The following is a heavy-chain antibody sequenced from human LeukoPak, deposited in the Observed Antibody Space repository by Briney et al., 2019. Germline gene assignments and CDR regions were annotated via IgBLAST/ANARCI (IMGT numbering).Heavy chain of an antibody. D-gene: IGHD3-3*01. CDR3: ARRNYDFWSGSPSFGY. V-gene: IGHV4-34*01. J-gene: IGHJ4*02. CDR2: INHSGST. CDR1: GGSFSDYY. Sequence: SETLSLTCAVYGGSFSDYYWSWIRQPPGKGLEWIGEINHSGSTNYNPSLKSRVTISVDTSKNQFSLKLSSVTAADTAVYYCARRNYDFWSGSPSFGYWGQGTLVTVSS.